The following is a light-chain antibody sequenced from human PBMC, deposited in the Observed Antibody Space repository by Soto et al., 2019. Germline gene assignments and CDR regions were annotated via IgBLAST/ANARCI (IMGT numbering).Light chain of an antibody. CDR2: GAS. Sequence: DVQMTQSPSSLSASVGDTVTIACRASQPIANYLNWYQQKPGEVPKVLIFGASSLRSGVPSRFSGSGYGTDFSLTIINLHPDDIATYYCQQTHAVPLTFGQVT. V-gene: IGKV1-39*01. CDR1: QPIANY. CDR3: QQTHAVPLT. J-gene: IGKJ1*01.